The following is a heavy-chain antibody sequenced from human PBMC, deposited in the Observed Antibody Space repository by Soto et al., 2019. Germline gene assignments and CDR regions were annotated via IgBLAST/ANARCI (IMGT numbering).Heavy chain of an antibody. CDR2: IIPIFGTG. CDR1: GGAFSSYT. Sequence: ASVKVSCKASGGAFSSYTITWVRQAPGQGLEWMGGIIPIFGTGNYAQKFQGRVTITADKSTSTAYMELSSLRSEDTAVYYCARGETDSSFDYWGKGTLVTVSS. J-gene: IGHJ4*02. CDR3: ARGETDSSFDY. D-gene: IGHD6-13*01. V-gene: IGHV1-69*06.